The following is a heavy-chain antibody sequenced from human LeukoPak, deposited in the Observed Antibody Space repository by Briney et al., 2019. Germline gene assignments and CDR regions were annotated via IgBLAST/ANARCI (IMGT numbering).Heavy chain of an antibody. CDR3: ARVSRDLSAFDI. D-gene: IGHD3-16*02. J-gene: IGHJ3*02. CDR1: GYTFTSYD. CDR2: VKPNSGNT. Sequence: ASVKVSCKASGYTFTSYDINWERQATGQGLEWMGYVKPNSGNTGYAQKFQGRITMTRDASISTAYMELSCLRSEDTAVYFCARVSRDLSAFDIWGQGTMVTVSS. V-gene: IGHV1-8*01.